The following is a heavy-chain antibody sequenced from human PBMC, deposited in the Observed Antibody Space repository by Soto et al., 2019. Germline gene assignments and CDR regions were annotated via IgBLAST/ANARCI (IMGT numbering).Heavy chain of an antibody. CDR2: IYYSGTT. J-gene: IGHJ4*02. CDR3: ARDFKRYSSSPGPLEY. D-gene: IGHD6-6*01. Sequence: QVQLQESGPGLVQPSQTLSLTCTVSGDSISSGDYYWSWVRQSPGKGLEWIGCIYYSGTTYYNPSFETRLTMSVDTSKNPFSLRLSYVTAADTAMYFCARDFKRYSSSPGPLEYWCQGTLVTVSS. CDR1: GDSISSGDYY. V-gene: IGHV4-30-4*01.